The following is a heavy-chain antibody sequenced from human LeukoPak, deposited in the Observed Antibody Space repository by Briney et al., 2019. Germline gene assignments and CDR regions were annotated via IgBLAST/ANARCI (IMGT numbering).Heavy chain of an antibody. D-gene: IGHD3-10*02. CDR3: ARDMSPYYGMDV. CDR1: GFTFSSYG. Sequence: GGSLRLSCAASGFTFSSYGMSWVRQAPGKGLEWVSAISGSGDSTYYADSVKGRFTISRDNAKNSLYLQMNSLRAEDTAVYYCARDMSPYYGMDVWGQGTTVTVSS. V-gene: IGHV3-23*01. CDR2: ISGSGDST. J-gene: IGHJ6*02.